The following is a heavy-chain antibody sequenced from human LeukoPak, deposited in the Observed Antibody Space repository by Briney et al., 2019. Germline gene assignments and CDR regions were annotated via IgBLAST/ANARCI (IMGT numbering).Heavy chain of an antibody. J-gene: IGHJ6*03. CDR3: ARDGAAVAATYYNHYMDV. Sequence: KTSETLSLTCTVSGASISSRSHYWAWIRQPPGKGLEWIGSMYYSGGTYYSASLRSRVTISVDTSKNQFSLKVNSVTAADTAVYYCARDGAAVAATYYNHYMDVWGKGTTVTVSS. CDR2: MYYSGGT. CDR1: GASISSRSHY. D-gene: IGHD6-19*01. V-gene: IGHV4-39*07.